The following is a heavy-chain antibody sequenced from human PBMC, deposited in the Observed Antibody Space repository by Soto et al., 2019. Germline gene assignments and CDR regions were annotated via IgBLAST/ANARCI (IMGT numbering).Heavy chain of an antibody. D-gene: IGHD1-7*01. CDR1: GYTFTGYY. Sequence: GASVKVSCKASGYTFTGYYMHWVRQAPGQGLEWMGWINPNSGGTNYAQKFQGWVTMTRDTSISTAYMELSRLRSDDTAVYYCARSLGGTTNYYYYGMDVWGQGTTVTVSS. CDR2: INPNSGGT. CDR3: ARSLGGTTNYYYYGMDV. V-gene: IGHV1-2*04. J-gene: IGHJ6*02.